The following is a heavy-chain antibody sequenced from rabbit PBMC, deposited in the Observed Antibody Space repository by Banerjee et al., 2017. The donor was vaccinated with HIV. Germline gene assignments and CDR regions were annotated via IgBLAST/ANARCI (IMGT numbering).Heavy chain of an antibody. J-gene: IGHJ4*01. D-gene: IGHD1-1*01. CDR2: IYTGSSGST. Sequence: QEQLVESGGDLVQPEGSLTLTCTASGFSFSSSYWICWVRQAPGKGLEWIACIYTGSSGSTYYASWAKGRFTISKTSSTTVTLQMTSLTAADTATYFCARSAYGTSSGYCRTNLWGPGTLVTVS. V-gene: IGHV1S45*01. CDR1: GFSFSSSYW. CDR3: ARSAYGTSSGYCRTNL.